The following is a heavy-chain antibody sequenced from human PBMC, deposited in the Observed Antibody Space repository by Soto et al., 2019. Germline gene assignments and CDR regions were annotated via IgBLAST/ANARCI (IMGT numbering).Heavy chain of an antibody. J-gene: IGHJ2*01. Sequence: PSETLSLTCAVYGGSFSGYYWSWIRQPPGKGLEWIGEINHSGSTNYNPSLKSRVTISVDTSKNQFSLKLSSVTAADTAVYYCARDWPRYRGRNAMDNWYFDLWGRGTLVTVSS. D-gene: IGHD1-1*01. V-gene: IGHV4-34*01. CDR1: GGSFSGYY. CDR2: INHSGST. CDR3: ARDWPRYRGRNAMDNWYFDL.